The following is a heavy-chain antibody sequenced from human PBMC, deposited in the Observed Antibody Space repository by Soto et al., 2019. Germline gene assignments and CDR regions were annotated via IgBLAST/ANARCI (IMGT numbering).Heavy chain of an antibody. Sequence: GGSLRLSCAASGFTFSRNWMHWVRQAPGKGLVWVSRIDSDGSAPDYADSVKGRFTISRDNAKNTLYLQMNSLRAEDTGVYYCARPTSLGGNPFDYWGQGTLVTVSA. V-gene: IGHV3-74*01. J-gene: IGHJ4*02. CDR3: ARPTSLGGNPFDY. CDR1: GFTFSRNW. CDR2: IDSDGSAP. D-gene: IGHD1-1*01.